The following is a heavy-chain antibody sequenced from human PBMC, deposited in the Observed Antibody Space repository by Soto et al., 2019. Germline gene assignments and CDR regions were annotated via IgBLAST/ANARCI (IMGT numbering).Heavy chain of an antibody. CDR2: IYYSGST. J-gene: IGHJ4*02. D-gene: IGHD1-20*01. Sequence: QLQLQESGPGLVKPSETLSLTCTVSGGSISSCSYYWGWVRQPPGKGLEWIGSIYYSGSTYYNPSLKSRVTISVDTSKNQFSLKLSSVTAADTAVYYCASEYNWNDVNFDYWGQGTLVTVSS. CDR3: ASEYNWNDVNFDY. CDR1: GGSISSCSYY. V-gene: IGHV4-39*01.